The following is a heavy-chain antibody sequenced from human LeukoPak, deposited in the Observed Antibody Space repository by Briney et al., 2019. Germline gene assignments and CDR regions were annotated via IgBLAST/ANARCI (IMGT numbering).Heavy chain of an antibody. D-gene: IGHD3-22*01. V-gene: IGHV3-7*01. Sequence: PGGSLRLSCAASGFTFSSYWMSWVRQAPGKGLEWVANIKQDGSEKYYVDSVKGRFTISRDNAKNSLYLQMNSLRAEDTAVYYCARLKRGSYYYDSSGYPDYWGQGTLVTVSS. CDR2: IKQDGSEK. CDR1: GFTFSSYW. CDR3: ARLKRGSYYYDSSGYPDY. J-gene: IGHJ4*02.